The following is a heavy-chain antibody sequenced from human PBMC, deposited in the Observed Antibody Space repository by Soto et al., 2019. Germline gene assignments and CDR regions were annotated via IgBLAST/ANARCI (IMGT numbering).Heavy chain of an antibody. CDR2: IIPIFGTV. V-gene: IGHV1-69*06. Sequence: QEQLVQSGAEVKKPGSSVKVSCRASGGTFGNYAISWVRQAPGRGLEWVGGIIPIFGTVVYAQNLQGRVTITADNSTRMAYMELSSLRSDDTAVYYCAKFDPLGELLWFDPWGQGTLVTVSS. CDR1: GGTFGNYA. D-gene: IGHD3-16*01. J-gene: IGHJ5*02. CDR3: AKFDPLGELLWFDP.